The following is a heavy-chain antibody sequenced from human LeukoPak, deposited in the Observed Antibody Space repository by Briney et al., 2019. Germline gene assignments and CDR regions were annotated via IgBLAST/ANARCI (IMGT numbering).Heavy chain of an antibody. V-gene: IGHV1-46*01. CDR1: GYTFTSYY. D-gene: IGHD6-13*01. CDR2: INPSGGST. CDR3: ARARPSSSWFDWFDP. J-gene: IGHJ5*02. Sequence: ASVKVSCKASGYTFTSYYMHWVRQAPGQGLEWMGIINPSGGSTSYAQKFQGRVTMTRDMSTSTVYMELSSLRSEDTAVYYCARARPSSSWFDWFDPWGQGTLATVSS.